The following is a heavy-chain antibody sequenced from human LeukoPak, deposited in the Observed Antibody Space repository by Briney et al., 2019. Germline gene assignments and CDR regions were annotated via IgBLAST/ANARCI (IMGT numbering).Heavy chain of an antibody. Sequence: GESLKISCKGSGYSFTSYWIGWVRQMPGKGLEWMGIIYPGDSDTRYSPPFQGQVTISADKSISTAYLQWSSLKASDTAMYYCARQSRDGSKTRGYYFDYWGQGTLVTVSS. CDR1: GYSFTSYW. D-gene: IGHD3-10*01. CDR3: ARQSRDGSKTRGYYFDY. CDR2: IYPGDSDT. V-gene: IGHV5-51*01. J-gene: IGHJ4*02.